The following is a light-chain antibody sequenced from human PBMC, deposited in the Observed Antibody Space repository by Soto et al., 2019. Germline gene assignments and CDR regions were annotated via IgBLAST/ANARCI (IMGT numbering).Light chain of an antibody. V-gene: IGLV2-11*01. CDR3: CSYVGSYTSYV. Sequence: QAVVTQPRSVSGSPGQSVTTSCTGTSSDVGGYNFVSWYQQHPGKAPKFMIYDVTKRPSGVPDRFSGSKSGNTASLTISGLQAEDEADYYCCSYVGSYTSYVFGTGTKLTVL. CDR1: SSDVGGYNF. J-gene: IGLJ1*01. CDR2: DVT.